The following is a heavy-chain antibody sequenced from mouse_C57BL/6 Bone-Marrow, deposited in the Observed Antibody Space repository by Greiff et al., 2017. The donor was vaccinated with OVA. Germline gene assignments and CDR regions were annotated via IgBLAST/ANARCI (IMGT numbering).Heavy chain of an antibody. Sequence: QVQLQQPGPELVKPGASVKLSCKASGYTFTSYWMHWVKQRPGQGLEWIGNINPSNGGTNYNEKFKSKATLTVDKSSSTAYMQLSSLTSEDSAVYYCARWGGLRRYFDVWGTGTTVTVSS. J-gene: IGHJ1*03. V-gene: IGHV1-53*01. CDR1: GYTFTSYW. CDR2: INPSNGGT. CDR3: ARWGGLRRYFDV. D-gene: IGHD2-4*01.